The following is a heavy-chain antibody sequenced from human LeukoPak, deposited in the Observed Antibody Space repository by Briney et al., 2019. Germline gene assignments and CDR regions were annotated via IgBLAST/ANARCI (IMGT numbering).Heavy chain of an antibody. CDR3: ARGRKSTSGYRVTELGSGYSDY. D-gene: IGHD3-9*01. CDR1: GGSFSNYY. CDR2: IYYSGTA. J-gene: IGHJ4*02. Sequence: PSETLSLTCTVSGGSFSNYYWNWIRQPPGKGLEWIGYIYYSGTANYNPSLKSRVSMSVDTSKNQFSLKLSSVTAADTAVYYCARGRKSTSGYRVTELGSGYSDYWGQGTLVTVSS. V-gene: IGHV4-59*01.